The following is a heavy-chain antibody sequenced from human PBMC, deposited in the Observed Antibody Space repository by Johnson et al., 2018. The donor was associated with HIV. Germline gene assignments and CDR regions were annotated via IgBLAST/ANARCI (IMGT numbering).Heavy chain of an antibody. V-gene: IGHV3-7*01. D-gene: IGHD2-15*01. J-gene: IGHJ3*02. CDR2: IKQDGSEK. CDR3: AKDNIGVGSRDAFDI. Sequence: VLLVESGGVVVQPGGSLRLSCAASGFTFDDYTMHWVRQAPGKGLEWVANIKQDGSEKYYVDSMKGRFTISRDNSKNTLYLQMSSLRAEDTAVYYCAKDNIGVGSRDAFDIWGQGTMVTVSS. CDR1: GFTFDDYT.